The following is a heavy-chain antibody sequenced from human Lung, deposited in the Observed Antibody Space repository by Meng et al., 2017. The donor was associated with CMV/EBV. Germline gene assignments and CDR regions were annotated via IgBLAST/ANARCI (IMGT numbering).Heavy chain of an antibody. J-gene: IGHJ6*01. CDR1: GFTVTDNY. V-gene: IGHV3-53*01. CDR2: IYSADRA. Sequence: SCAASGFTVTDNYMIWVRQAPGKGLEWISVIYSADRAYYADSVRGRFTISRDISKNTVYLQMLNLRAEDAAMYYCARPLAIRPMLGYYYGLDVWGQGTXVTVS. CDR3: ARPLAIRPMLGYYYGLDV. D-gene: IGHD6-6*01.